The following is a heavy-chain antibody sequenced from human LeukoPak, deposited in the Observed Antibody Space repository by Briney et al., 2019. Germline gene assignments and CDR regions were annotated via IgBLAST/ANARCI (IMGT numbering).Heavy chain of an antibody. CDR1: GGSISSYY. CDR3: ARGRYYYDSSGYYPPDY. Sequence: SETLSLTCTVSGGSISSYYWSWIRQPPGKGLEWIGYIYYSGSTNYNPSLKSRVTISVDTSKNQFSLKLSSVTAADTAVYYCARGRYYYDSSGYYPPDYWGQGTLVTVSS. CDR2: IYYSGST. D-gene: IGHD3-22*01. J-gene: IGHJ4*02. V-gene: IGHV4-59*12.